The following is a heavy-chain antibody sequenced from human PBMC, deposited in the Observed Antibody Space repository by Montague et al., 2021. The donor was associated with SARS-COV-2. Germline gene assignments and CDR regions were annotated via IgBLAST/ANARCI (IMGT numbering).Heavy chain of an antibody. J-gene: IGHJ4*02. CDR1: DVSFSDYS. D-gene: IGHD3-22*01. Sequence: SETLSLTCAVYDVSFSDYSWTWIRQPPGKGLEWIGEINHRGSTNYNPSLKSRVTVSVDTSKNQFSLKMTSATAADTAVYYCARGRQHINMVVVVVTGGEYYFDFWGQGTLVAVSS. CDR2: INHRGST. CDR3: ARGRQHINMVVVVVTGGEYYFDF. V-gene: IGHV4-34*01.